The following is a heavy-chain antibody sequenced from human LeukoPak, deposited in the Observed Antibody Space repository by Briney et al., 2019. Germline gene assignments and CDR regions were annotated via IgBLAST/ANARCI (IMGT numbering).Heavy chain of an antibody. J-gene: IGHJ4*02. CDR1: GFTFSSYS. Sequence: GGSLRLSCAASGFTFSSYSMNWVRQAPGKGLEWVSSISSSSSYIYYADSVKGRFTISRDNAKNSLFLQMNSLRAGDTAVYYCAREKASTTGTTDYDHWGQGTLVTVSS. CDR2: ISSSSSYI. V-gene: IGHV3-21*01. CDR3: AREKASTTGTTDYDH. D-gene: IGHD1-1*01.